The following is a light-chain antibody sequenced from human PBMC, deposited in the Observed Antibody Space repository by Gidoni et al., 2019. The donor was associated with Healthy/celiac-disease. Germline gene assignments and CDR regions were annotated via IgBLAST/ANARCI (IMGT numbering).Light chain of an antibody. V-gene: IGKV1-33*01. CDR2: EAS. Sequence: DLQLPQSPSSLSASVGDRVTITCQASQDISNYLNWDQQKPGKAPKLLIYEASNLETGVPSRFSGSGSGTDFTFTISSLQPEDIATYYCQQYVNLPLTFGGGTKVEIK. J-gene: IGKJ4*01. CDR3: QQYVNLPLT. CDR1: QDISNY.